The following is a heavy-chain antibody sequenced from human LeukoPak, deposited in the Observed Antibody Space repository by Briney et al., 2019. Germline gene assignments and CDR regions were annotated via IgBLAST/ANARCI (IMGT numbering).Heavy chain of an antibody. CDR2: IKQDGSEK. CDR1: GFTFSSYW. Sequence: PGGSLRLSCAASGFTFSSYWMSWVRQAPGKGLEWVANIKQDGSEKYYVDSVKGRFTISRDNAKNSLYLQMNSLRAEDTAVYYCARDRVVPAASGPITPLGYWGQGTLVTVSS. J-gene: IGHJ4*02. D-gene: IGHD2-2*01. CDR3: ARDRVVPAASGPITPLGY. V-gene: IGHV3-7*01.